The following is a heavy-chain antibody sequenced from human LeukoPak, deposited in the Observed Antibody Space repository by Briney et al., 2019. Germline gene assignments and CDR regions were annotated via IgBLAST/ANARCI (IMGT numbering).Heavy chain of an antibody. CDR2: ISSSSSYI. Sequence: GGSLRLSCAASGFTFSSYSMNWVRQAPGKGLEWVSSISSSSSYIYYADSVRGRFTISRDNAKNSLYLQMNSLRAEDTAVYYCARATTVVTHWYFDLWGRGTLVTVSS. CDR3: ARATTVVTHWYFDL. CDR1: GFTFSSYS. D-gene: IGHD4-23*01. J-gene: IGHJ2*01. V-gene: IGHV3-21*01.